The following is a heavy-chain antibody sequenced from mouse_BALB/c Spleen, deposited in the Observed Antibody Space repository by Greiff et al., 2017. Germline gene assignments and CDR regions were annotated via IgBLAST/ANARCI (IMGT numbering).Heavy chain of an antibody. Sequence: EVKLQESGGGLVQPGGSLKISCAASGFAFSRYWMSWVRQAPGKGLEWIGEINPDSSTINYTPSLKDKFIISRDNAKNTLYLQMSKVRSEDTALYYCARPGLRYYAMDYWGQGTSVTVSS. CDR2: INPDSSTI. CDR1: GFAFSRYW. J-gene: IGHJ4*01. CDR3: ARPGLRYYAMDY. D-gene: IGHD1-1*01. V-gene: IGHV4-1*02.